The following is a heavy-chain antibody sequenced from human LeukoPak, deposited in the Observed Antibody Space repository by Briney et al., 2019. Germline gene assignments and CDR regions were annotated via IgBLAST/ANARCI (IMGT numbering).Heavy chain of an antibody. CDR1: GYTFSGYY. J-gene: IGHJ4*02. CDR3: ASASTVVTTLYY. Sequence: ASVKVSCKASGYTFSGYYMHWVRQAPGQELEWMGWINPNSGGANYAQKFQGRVTMTRDTSISTAYMELSRLRSDDTAVYYCASASTVVTTLYYWGQGTLVTVSS. V-gene: IGHV1-2*02. D-gene: IGHD4-23*01. CDR2: INPNSGGA.